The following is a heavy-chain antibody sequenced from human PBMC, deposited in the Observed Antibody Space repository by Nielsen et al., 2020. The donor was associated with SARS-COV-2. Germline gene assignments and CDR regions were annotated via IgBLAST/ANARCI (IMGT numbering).Heavy chain of an antibody. CDR3: AKETTI. D-gene: IGHD1-1*01. CDR1: GFTFSSYG. J-gene: IGHJ3*02. CDR2: ISYDGSNK. Sequence: GESLKISCAASGFTFSSYGMHWVRQAPGKGLEWVAVISYDGSNKYYADSVKGRFTISRDNSKNTLYLQMNSLRAEHTAVYYCAKETTIWGQGTMVTVSS. V-gene: IGHV3-30*18.